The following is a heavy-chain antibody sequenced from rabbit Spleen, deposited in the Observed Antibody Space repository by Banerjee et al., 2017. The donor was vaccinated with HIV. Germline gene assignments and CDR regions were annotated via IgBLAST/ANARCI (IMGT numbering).Heavy chain of an antibody. Sequence: QSLEESGGDLVKPGASLTLTCTASGFTFSSSDYMCWVRQAPGKGLEWISCIAGSSSGFTYFATWVKGRFTCSKTSSTTVTLQMTRLTAADTATYFCARDTSSSFSSYGMDLWGPGTLVTVS. CDR3: ARDTSSSFSSYGMDL. CDR1: GFTFSSSDY. J-gene: IGHJ6*01. V-gene: IGHV1S40*01. CDR2: IAGSSSGFT. D-gene: IGHD1-1*01.